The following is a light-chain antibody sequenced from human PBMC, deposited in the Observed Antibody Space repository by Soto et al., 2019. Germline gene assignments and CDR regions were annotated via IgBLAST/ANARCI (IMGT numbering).Light chain of an antibody. CDR1: QSVSNNY. V-gene: IGKV3-20*01. CDR2: GAS. J-gene: IGKJ1*01. CDR3: QQYGSSGT. Sequence: EILLTQSPGTLSLSPGEGATLSCGASQSVSNNYLAWYQQKPGQAPRLLIYGASNRATGIPDRLSGSGSGTEFTLTISRLEPEDFAVYYCQQYGSSGTFGHGTKVDIK.